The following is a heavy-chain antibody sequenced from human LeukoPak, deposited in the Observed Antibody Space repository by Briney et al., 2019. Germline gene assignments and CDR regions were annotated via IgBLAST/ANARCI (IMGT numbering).Heavy chain of an antibody. Sequence: PGGSLRLSCAASGFSFSSYWMSWVRQAPGKGLEWVANIKQDGSEKYYVASVKGRFTIPRDNAKNSLYLQINRLGTDDTAVYYCARGAWYYGYWGQGTLVSVSS. V-gene: IGHV3-7*01. CDR2: IKQDGSEK. D-gene: IGHD6-19*01. CDR1: GFSFSSYW. J-gene: IGHJ4*02. CDR3: ARGAWYYGY.